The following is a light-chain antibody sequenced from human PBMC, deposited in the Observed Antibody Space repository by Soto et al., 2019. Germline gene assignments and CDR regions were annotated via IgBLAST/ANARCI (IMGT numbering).Light chain of an antibody. CDR2: GAS. CDR1: QSVSSSY. V-gene: IGKV3-20*01. CDR3: QQYGSLRT. Sequence: EIVMPQSPATLSVSPGERASLSCRASQSVSSSYLAWYQQKPGQAPSLLIYGASSRATGIPDRFSGSGSGTDFTLTISRLEPEDFAVYYCQQYGSLRTFGQGTKVDIK. J-gene: IGKJ1*01.